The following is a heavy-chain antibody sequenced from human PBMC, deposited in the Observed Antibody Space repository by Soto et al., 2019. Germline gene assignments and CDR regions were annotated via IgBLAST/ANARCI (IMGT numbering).Heavy chain of an antibody. CDR3: AQVDDVAALFAY. CDR1: GFSLSTTGEG. D-gene: IGHD6-6*01. CDR2: IYWNDDK. V-gene: IGHV2-5*01. J-gene: IGHJ4*02. Sequence: QITLKESGPTLVKPTQTLTLTCTFSGFSLSTTGEGVGWIRQPPGKALDWLAVIYWNDDKSYSPSLKSRLTISKDTSKKQVVLTMMNMAPVDTGTYYCAQVDDVAALFAYLGQGTLVTVSS.